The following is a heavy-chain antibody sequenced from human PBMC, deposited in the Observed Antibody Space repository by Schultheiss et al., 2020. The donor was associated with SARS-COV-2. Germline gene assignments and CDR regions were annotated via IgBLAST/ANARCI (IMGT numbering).Heavy chain of an antibody. CDR1: GGSISSYY. J-gene: IGHJ2*01. CDR2: IYYSGST. V-gene: IGHV4-59*12. Sequence: SETLSLTCTVSGGSISSYYWSWIRQPPGKGLEWIGYIYYSGSTNYNPSLKSRVTISVDTSKNQFSLKLSSVTAADTAVYYCARGRTGRGYSYVQCWYFDLWGRGTLVTVSS. D-gene: IGHD5-18*01. CDR3: ARGRTGRGYSYVQCWYFDL.